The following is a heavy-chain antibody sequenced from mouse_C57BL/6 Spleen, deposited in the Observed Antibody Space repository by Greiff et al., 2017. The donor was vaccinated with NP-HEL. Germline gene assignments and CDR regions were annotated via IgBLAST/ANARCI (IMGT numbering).Heavy chain of an antibody. CDR1: GYTFTDYY. D-gene: IGHD2-4*01. CDR2: INPNNGGT. J-gene: IGHJ1*03. Sequence: VQLQQSGPELVKPGASVKISCKASGYTFTDYYMNWVKQSHGKSLEWIGDINPNNGGTSYNQKFKGKATLTVDKSSSTAYMELRSLTSEDSAVYYCARRGIYYDYDGWYFDVWGTGTTVTVSS. CDR3: ARRGIYYDYDGWYFDV. V-gene: IGHV1-26*01.